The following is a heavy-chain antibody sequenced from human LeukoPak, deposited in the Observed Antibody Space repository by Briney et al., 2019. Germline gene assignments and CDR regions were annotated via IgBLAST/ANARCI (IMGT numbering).Heavy chain of an antibody. V-gene: IGHV3-66*01. D-gene: IGHD5-18*01. CDR3: AIYSNVDTAMVDY. CDR2: VYSGGTT. CDR1: GFTFSNHY. J-gene: IGHJ4*02. Sequence: GGSLRLSCAASGFTFSNHYMTWVRQPPGKGLEWVSVVYSGGTTYYDDSVKGRFTISRDNAKNSLYLQMNSLRAGDTAVYYCAIYSNVDTAMVDYWGQGTLVTVSS.